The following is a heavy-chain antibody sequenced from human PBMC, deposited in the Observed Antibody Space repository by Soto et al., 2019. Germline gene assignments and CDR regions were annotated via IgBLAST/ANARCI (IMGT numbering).Heavy chain of an antibody. J-gene: IGHJ5*02. V-gene: IGHV3-21*01. CDR3: ASDLWFDP. CDR1: GFTFSSYS. Sequence: EVQLVESGGGLVKPGGSLRLSCAASGFTFSSYSMNWVRQAPGKGLEWVSSISSSSSYIYYADSVKGRFTISRDNAKNSLSLKMNSLRAEDTAVYYCASDLWFDPWGQGTLVTVSS. CDR2: ISSSSSYI.